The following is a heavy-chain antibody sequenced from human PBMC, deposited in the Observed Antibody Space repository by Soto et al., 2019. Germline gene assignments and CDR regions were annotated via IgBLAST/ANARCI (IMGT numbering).Heavy chain of an antibody. CDR3: ARVHTVNYLGFFDS. D-gene: IGHD1-1*01. J-gene: IGHJ5*01. CDR2: IYYSGST. V-gene: IGHV4-39*01. CDR1: GGSISSSSYY. Sequence: SETLSLTCTVSGGSISSSSYYWGWIRQPPGKGLEWIGSIYYSGSTYYNPSLKSRVTISVDTSKNQFSLKLSSVTAADTAVYYCARVHTVNYLGFFDSWGQRALDTVSS.